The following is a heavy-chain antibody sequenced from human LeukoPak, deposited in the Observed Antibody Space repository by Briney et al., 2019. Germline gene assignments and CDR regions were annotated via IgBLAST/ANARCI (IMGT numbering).Heavy chain of an antibody. CDR3: AKGTYYYDSSGYPFDY. CDR1: GFTFSSYA. Sequence: GGSLRLSCAASGFTFSSYAMSWVRQAPGKGLEWVSAISGSGGSTYYADSVKGRFTISRDNSKNTLYLQMNSLRGEDTAVYYCAKGTYYYDSSGYPFDYWGQGTLVTVSS. J-gene: IGHJ4*02. D-gene: IGHD3-22*01. V-gene: IGHV3-23*01. CDR2: ISGSGGST.